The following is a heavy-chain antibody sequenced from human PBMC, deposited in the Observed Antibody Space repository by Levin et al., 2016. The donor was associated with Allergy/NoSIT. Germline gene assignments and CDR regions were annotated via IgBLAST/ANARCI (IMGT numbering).Heavy chain of an antibody. CDR2: IIPIFGTA. Sequence: WVRQAPGQGLEWMGGIIPIFGTANYAQKFQGRVTITADESTSTAYMELSSLRSDDTAVYYCARVCSSGWCPGSWWFDPWGQGTLVTVSS. D-gene: IGHD6-19*01. CDR3: ARVCSSGWCPGSWWFDP. J-gene: IGHJ5*02. V-gene: IGHV1-69*01.